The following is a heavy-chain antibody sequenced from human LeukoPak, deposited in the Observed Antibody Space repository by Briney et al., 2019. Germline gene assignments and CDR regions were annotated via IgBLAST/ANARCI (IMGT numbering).Heavy chain of an antibody. V-gene: IGHV1-2*02. CDR3: ARELYYYYGMDV. CDR2: INPNSGGT. CDR1: GYTFTGYY. J-gene: IGHJ6*02. Sequence: GASVTVSCKASGYTFTGYYMHWVRQAPGQGLEWMGWINPNSGGTNYAQKFQGRVTMTRDTSISTAYMELSRLRSDDTAVYYCARELYYYYGMDVWGQGTTVTVSS.